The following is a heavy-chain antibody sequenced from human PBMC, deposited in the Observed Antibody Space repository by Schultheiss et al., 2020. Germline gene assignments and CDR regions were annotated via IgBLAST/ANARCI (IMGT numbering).Heavy chain of an antibody. CDR3: AKCSSYGYAGQVNWFDP. CDR2: IWYDGSNK. J-gene: IGHJ5*02. CDR1: GFTFSSYG. D-gene: IGHD5-18*01. V-gene: IGHV3-33*06. Sequence: WGSLRLTCAASGFTFSSYGMHWVRQAPGKGLEWVAVIWYDGSNKYYADSVKGRFTIARDNSKNTLYLQMNSLRAEDTAVYYCAKCSSYGYAGQVNWFDPWGQGTLVTVSS.